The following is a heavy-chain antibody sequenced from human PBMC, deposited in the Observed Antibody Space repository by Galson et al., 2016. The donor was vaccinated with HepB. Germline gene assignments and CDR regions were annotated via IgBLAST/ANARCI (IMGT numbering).Heavy chain of an antibody. CDR3: ATSTGYRSGWGAFDI. J-gene: IGHJ3*02. Sequence: LVKVSCKASGDTFTGYYIHWVRQAPGQGLEWMAWLSANSGATNYAQKFQGWVTMTRDTSISTAYMELTSLTSDATAIYYCATSTGYRSGWGAFDIWGQGTMITVSS. CDR2: LSANSGAT. CDR1: GDTFTGYY. D-gene: IGHD6-25*01. V-gene: IGHV1-2*04.